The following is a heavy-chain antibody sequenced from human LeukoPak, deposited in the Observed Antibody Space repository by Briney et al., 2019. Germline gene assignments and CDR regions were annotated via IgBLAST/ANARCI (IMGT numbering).Heavy chain of an antibody. CDR3: AKRPADCSTITCPLINYDYYGMDV. CDR1: GFTFTNYA. D-gene: IGHD2-2*01. V-gene: IGHV3-23*01. CDR2: ISGVGGSA. J-gene: IGHJ6*02. Sequence: GGSLRLSCAASGFTFTNYAMTWVRQAPGKGLEWVSAISGVGGSAYYADSVKGRFTISRDNSKNTLYLQMNSLRAEDTAVYYCAKRPADCSTITCPLINYDYYGMDVWGQGTTVTVSS.